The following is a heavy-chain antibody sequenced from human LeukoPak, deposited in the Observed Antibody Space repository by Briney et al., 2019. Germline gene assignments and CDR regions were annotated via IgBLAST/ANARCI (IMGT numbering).Heavy chain of an antibody. Sequence: GGSLRLSCAASGFAFNFYAMSWVRQAPGKGLQWVSTINANGINTYYADSVRGRFTISRDNSKDTLYLQMNSLRAEDTAVYYCARDGFDYWGQGTLVTVSS. CDR2: INANGINT. V-gene: IGHV3-23*01. J-gene: IGHJ4*02. CDR3: ARDGFDY. CDR1: GFAFNFYA.